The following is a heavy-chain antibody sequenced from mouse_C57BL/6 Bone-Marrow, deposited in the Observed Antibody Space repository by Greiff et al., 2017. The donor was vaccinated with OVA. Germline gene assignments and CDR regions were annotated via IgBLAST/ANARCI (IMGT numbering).Heavy chain of an antibody. D-gene: IGHD4-1*01. CDR2: IWSGGGT. CDR3: ARKGWDGWYFDV. Sequence: QVQLKESGPGLVQPSQSLSITCTVSGFSLTSYGVHWVRQSPGKGLEWLGVIWSGGGTDYNAAFISRLSISKDNSKSQVFFKMNSLQADDTAIYDCARKGWDGWYFDVWGTGTTVTVSS. V-gene: IGHV2-2*01. CDR1: GFSLTSYG. J-gene: IGHJ1*03.